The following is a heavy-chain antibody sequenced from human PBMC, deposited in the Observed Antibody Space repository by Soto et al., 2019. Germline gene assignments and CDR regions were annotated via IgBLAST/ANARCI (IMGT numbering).Heavy chain of an antibody. CDR2: INAGNGNT. D-gene: IGHD3-10*01. J-gene: IGHJ5*02. CDR1: GYTFTSYA. CDR3: SRDVLVRALIRMFVP. V-gene: IGHV1-3*01. Sequence: ASVKVSCKASGYTFTSYAMHWVRQAPGQRLEWMGWINAGNGNTKYSQKIQGRVTITRDTSASTAYMEVSSLRSEDTAVYYCSRDVLVRALIRMFVPLGQGALVTVSS.